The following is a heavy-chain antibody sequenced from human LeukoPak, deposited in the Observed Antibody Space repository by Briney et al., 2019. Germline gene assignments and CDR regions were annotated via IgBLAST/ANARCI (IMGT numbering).Heavy chain of an antibody. J-gene: IGHJ4*02. CDR3: ARGDFHDTSGYRDY. Sequence: SETLSLTCTVSNYSISDAYYWGWIRQPPGKGLEWIGNIYHGGNTHYNPYLKGRVTISVDTSKNHFSLELSSVTAADTAVYYCARGDFHDTSGYRDYWGQGTLVTVSS. V-gene: IGHV4-38-2*02. CDR1: NYSISDAYY. D-gene: IGHD3-22*01. CDR2: IYHGGNT.